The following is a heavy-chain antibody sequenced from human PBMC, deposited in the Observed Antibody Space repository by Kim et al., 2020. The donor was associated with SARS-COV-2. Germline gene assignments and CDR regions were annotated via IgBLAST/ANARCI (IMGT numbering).Heavy chain of an antibody. D-gene: IGHD4-17*01. CDR1: GFTFSSYG. Sequence: GGSLRLSCAASGFTFSSYGMHWVRQAPGKGLEWVAVIWYDGSNKYYADSVKGRFTISRDNSKNTLYLQMNSLRAEDTAVYYCARDYGDYVRKLDYWGQGTLVTVSS. CDR2: IWYDGSNK. V-gene: IGHV3-33*01. CDR3: ARDYGDYVRKLDY. J-gene: IGHJ4*02.